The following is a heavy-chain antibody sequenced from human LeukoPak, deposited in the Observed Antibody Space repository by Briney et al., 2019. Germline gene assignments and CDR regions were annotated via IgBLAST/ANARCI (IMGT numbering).Heavy chain of an antibody. V-gene: IGHV1-58*02. CDR1: GFTFTSSA. CDR2: IVVGSGNT. J-gene: IGHJ5*02. D-gene: IGHD3-22*01. Sequence: SVKVSCKASGFTFTSSAMQWVRQARGERLEWIGWIVVGSGNTNYAQKFQERDTITRDMSTGTAYMELSSLRSEDTAVYYCVADPYFDNSGPPRWFDPWGQGTLVTVSS. CDR3: VADPYFDNSGPPRWFDP.